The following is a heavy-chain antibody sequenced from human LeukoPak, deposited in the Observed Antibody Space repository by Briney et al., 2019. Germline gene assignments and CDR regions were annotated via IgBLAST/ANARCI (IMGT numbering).Heavy chain of an antibody. D-gene: IGHD3-10*02. J-gene: IGHJ6*04. CDR2: IKRDGSEK. CDR1: GFTFSNYW. CDR3: AELGITMIGGV. Sequence: GGSLRLSCVASGFTFSNYWMTWVRQAPGKGLEWVANIKRDGSEKYYVDSVKGRFTISRDNAKNSLYLQMNSLRAEDTAVYYCAELGITMIGGVWGKGITVTISS. V-gene: IGHV3-7*01.